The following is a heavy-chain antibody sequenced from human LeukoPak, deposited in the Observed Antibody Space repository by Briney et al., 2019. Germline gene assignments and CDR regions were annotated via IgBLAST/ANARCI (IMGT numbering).Heavy chain of an antibody. CDR2: INHSGST. V-gene: IGHV4-34*01. D-gene: IGHD3-22*01. CDR1: GGSFSGYY. J-gene: IGHJ4*02. Sequence: PSETLSLTCAVYGGSFSGYYWSWIRQPPGKGLEWIGEINHSGSTNYNPSLKSRVTMSVDTSKNHFSLKLSSVTAADTAVYYCARANPYDGSGHYYEFAYWGQGTLVTVSS. CDR3: ARANPYDGSGHYYEFAY.